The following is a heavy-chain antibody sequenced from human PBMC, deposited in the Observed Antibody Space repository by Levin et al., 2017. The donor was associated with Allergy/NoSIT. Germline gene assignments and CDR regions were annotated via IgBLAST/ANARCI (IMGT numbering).Heavy chain of an antibody. D-gene: IGHD6-19*01. CDR2: ISWNSGSI. CDR1: GFTFDDYA. V-gene: IGHV3-9*01. Sequence: GGSLRLSCAASGFTFDDYAMHWVRQAPGKGLEWVSGISWNSGSIGYADSVKGRFTISRDNAKNSLYLQMNSLRAEDTALYYCAKDFGIAVAGGVVDYWGQGTLVTVSS. J-gene: IGHJ4*02. CDR3: AKDFGIAVAGGVVDY.